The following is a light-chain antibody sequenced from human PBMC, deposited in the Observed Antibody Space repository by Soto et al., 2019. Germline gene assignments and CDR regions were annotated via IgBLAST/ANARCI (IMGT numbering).Light chain of an antibody. CDR1: QTIYTY. CDR3: LKDYTHQFT. J-gene: IGKJ3*01. CDR2: SAS. V-gene: IGKV1-6*01. Sequence: IQMTQSPSSLSASVGDRVSVTCRSSQTIYTYLHWYQQKPWNAPKLLIHSASSLQSWVPSRFSGSGSGTDFILTISSLQTEDFATYYCLKDYTHQFTFRPGTKVDI.